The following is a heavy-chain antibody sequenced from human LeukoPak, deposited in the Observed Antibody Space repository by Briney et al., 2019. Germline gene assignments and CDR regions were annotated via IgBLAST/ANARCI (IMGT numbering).Heavy chain of an antibody. D-gene: IGHD2-15*01. CDR1: GFTFSDYS. Sequence: PGGSLRLSCAASGFTFSDYSMHWVRQAPGKGLNWVAFIRYDGNNKYYADSVKGRFTISRDNSKNMLYLEMNSLSTEDTAVYYCAKVRYCSGVNCYPDDNWDQGTLVTVSS. CDR2: IRYDGNNK. V-gene: IGHV3-30*02. CDR3: AKVRYCSGVNCYPDDN. J-gene: IGHJ4*02.